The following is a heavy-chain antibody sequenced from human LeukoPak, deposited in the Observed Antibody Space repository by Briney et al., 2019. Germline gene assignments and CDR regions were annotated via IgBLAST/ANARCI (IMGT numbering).Heavy chain of an antibody. J-gene: IGHJ4*02. V-gene: IGHV3-53*01. CDR3: ARLGMIQAYSSEDY. D-gene: IGHD6-13*01. Sequence: PGGSLRLSCAASGFTVSSNYMSWVRQAPGKGLEWISLIYSGGDTYYRDSVRGRFTISRDNSKNTLFLQMNSLRAEDTAVYYCARLGMIQAYSSEDYWGQGTLVTVSS. CDR2: IYSGGDT. CDR1: GFTVSSNY.